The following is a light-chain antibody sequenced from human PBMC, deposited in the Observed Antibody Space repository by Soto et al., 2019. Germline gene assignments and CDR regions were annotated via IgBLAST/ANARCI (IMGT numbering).Light chain of an antibody. V-gene: IGKV3-11*01. CDR2: DAS. CDR1: QSVSSY. Sequence: EIVLTQSPATLSLSPVERATLSCRASQSVSSYLAWYQQKPGQAPRLLIYDASNRATGIPARFSGSGSGTEFTLTISSLQSEDFAVYYCQQYASSPRTFGQGTKVDIK. J-gene: IGKJ1*01. CDR3: QQYASSPRT.